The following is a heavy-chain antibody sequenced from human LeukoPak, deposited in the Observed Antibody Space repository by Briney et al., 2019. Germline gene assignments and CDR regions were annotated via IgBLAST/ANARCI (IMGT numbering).Heavy chain of an antibody. Sequence: SETLSLTCTVSGGSIISYYWSWIRQPAGKGLEWIGRNYTSGSTNYNPSLKSRVTMSVDTSKNQFSLKLSSVTAADTAVYYCAREYDYVWGSYRRFDYWGQGTLITVSS. CDR2: NYTSGST. D-gene: IGHD3-16*02. CDR1: GGSIISYY. CDR3: AREYDYVWGSYRRFDY. J-gene: IGHJ4*02. V-gene: IGHV4-4*07.